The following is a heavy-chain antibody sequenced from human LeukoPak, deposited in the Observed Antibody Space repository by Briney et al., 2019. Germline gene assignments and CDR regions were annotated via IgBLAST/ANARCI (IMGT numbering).Heavy chain of an antibody. CDR1: GYTFTSYG. CDR2: ISAYNGNT. J-gene: IGHJ4*02. Sequence: ASVKVSCKASGYTFTSYGISWVRQAPGQGLEWMGWISAYNGNTNYAQKLQGRVTMTTDTSTSTAYMELRSLRSDDTAVYYCARPGTYYYDSSGYYPFDYWGQGTLVTVSS. V-gene: IGHV1-18*01. CDR3: ARPGTYYYDSSGYYPFDY. D-gene: IGHD3-22*01.